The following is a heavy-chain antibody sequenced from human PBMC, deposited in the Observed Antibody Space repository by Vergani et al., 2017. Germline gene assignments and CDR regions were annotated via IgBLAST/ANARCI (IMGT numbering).Heavy chain of an antibody. CDR3: ARRGWGSSVGYFDY. V-gene: IGHV4-31*03. Sequence: QVQLQESGPGLVKPSQTLSLTCTVSGGSISSGGYYWSWIRQHPGKGLEWIGYIYYSGRTYYNPSLKSRVSISVDTSTNQFSLKLTSVTAAHTAVYYCARRGWGSSVGYFDYWGQGTLVTVSP. CDR2: IYYSGRT. J-gene: IGHJ4*02. CDR1: GGSISSGGYY. D-gene: IGHD6-6*01.